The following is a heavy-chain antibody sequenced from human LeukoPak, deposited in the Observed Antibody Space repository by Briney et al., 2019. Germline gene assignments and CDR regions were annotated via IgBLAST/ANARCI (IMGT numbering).Heavy chain of an antibody. CDR3: AKGPQLTPYYFDY. J-gene: IGHJ4*02. CDR1: GFTFRSYA. D-gene: IGHD3-9*01. CDR2: ISDSGATT. V-gene: IGHV3-23*01. Sequence: GGSLRLSCVGSGFTFRSYAMNWVRQAPGKGLEWVSVISDSGATTHYADSVKGRFTISRDNSKNTLYLQTNSLRAEDTAVYYCAKGPQLTPYYFDYWGQGTLVTVSS.